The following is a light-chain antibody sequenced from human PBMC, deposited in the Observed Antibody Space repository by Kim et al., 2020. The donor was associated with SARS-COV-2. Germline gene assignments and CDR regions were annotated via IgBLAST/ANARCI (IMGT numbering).Light chain of an antibody. V-gene: IGKV3-20*01. Sequence: LSPGERAPVSCRASQSGSSNYLAGYQQKPGQAPRLLIYGASSRATGIPDRFSGSGSGTDFTLTISRLEPEDFAVYYCQHYGTSPYTFGQGTKLEI. J-gene: IGKJ2*01. CDR3: QHYGTSPYT. CDR1: QSGSSNY. CDR2: GAS.